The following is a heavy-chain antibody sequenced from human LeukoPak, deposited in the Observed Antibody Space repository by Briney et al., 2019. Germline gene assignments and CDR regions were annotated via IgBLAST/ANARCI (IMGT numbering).Heavy chain of an antibody. J-gene: IGHJ4*02. CDR2: IIPIFGTA. Sequence: ASVKVSCKASGGTFSSYAISWVRQAPGQGLEWMGRIIPIFGTANYAQKFQGRVTITTDESTSTAYMELSSLRSEDTAVYYCAGDSERYYDSSGYNFDYWGQGTLVTVSS. CDR3: AGDSERYYDSSGYNFDY. D-gene: IGHD3-22*01. CDR1: GGTFSSYA. V-gene: IGHV1-69*05.